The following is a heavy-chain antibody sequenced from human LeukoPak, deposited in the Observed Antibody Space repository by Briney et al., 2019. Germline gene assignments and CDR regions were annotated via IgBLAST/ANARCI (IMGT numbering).Heavy chain of an antibody. CDR3: ARQWGDCSSTSCYSAY. Sequence: GESLKISCKASGYNCTNYWIGWVRQMPGKGLEWMGIIYPGDSDTRYSPSFQGQVTISADKSISTAYLQWSSLKASDTAIYYCARQWGDCSSTSCYSAYWGQGTLVTVSS. D-gene: IGHD2-2*01. CDR2: IYPGDSDT. V-gene: IGHV5-51*01. CDR1: GYNCTNYW. J-gene: IGHJ4*02.